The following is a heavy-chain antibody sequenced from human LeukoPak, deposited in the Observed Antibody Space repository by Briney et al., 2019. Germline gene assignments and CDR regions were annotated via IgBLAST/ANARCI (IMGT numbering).Heavy chain of an antibody. CDR3: ARYYGDRYYFDY. V-gene: IGHV4-31*03. CDR2: IYYSGSA. Sequence: PSETLSLTCTVSGGSISSGGYYWSWLRQHPGKGLEWIGYIYYSGSAYYNPSLKSRVTISVDTSKNQFSLKLSSVTAADTAVYYCARYYGDRYYFDYWGQGTLVTVSS. CDR1: GGSISSGGYY. J-gene: IGHJ4*02. D-gene: IGHD4-17*01.